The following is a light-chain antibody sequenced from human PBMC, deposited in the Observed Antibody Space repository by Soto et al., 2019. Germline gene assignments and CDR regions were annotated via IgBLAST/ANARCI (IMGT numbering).Light chain of an antibody. CDR3: ATWDDSLNAVV. J-gene: IGLJ2*01. V-gene: IGLV1-44*01. CDR2: TNN. Sequence: QPVLTQAPSASGTPGQRVTISCSGSSSNIGTNTVNWYQQLPGTAPKLLIYTNNRRPSGVPDRFSGSKSGTSASLAISGLQSGDEADYWCATWDDSLNAVVFGGGTKVTVL. CDR1: SSNIGTNT.